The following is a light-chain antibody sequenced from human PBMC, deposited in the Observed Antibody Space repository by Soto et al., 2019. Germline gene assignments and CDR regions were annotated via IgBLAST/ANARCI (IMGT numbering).Light chain of an antibody. CDR1: QGVSSA. CDR2: DAS. Sequence: AIQLTQSPSSLSASVGDRVTNTCRGSQGVSSALGWYQQRPGKAPKLLIFDASILESGVPTRFSGRGTDTDFSLTTRSLQAEDFATYFCQQVKSFFVTFDGGTKVESK. CDR3: QQVKSFFVT. V-gene: IGKV1-13*02. J-gene: IGKJ4*01.